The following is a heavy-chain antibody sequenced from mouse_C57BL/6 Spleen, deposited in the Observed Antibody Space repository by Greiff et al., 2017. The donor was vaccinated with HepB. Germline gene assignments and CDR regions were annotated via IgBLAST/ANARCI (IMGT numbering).Heavy chain of an antibody. J-gene: IGHJ1*03. Sequence: DVMLVESGGGLVQPGGSLKLSCAASGFTFSDYYMYWVRQTPEKRLEWVAYISNGGGSTYYPDTVKGRFTISRDNAKNTLYLQMSRLKSEDTAMYYCARRVYYGSSYWYFDVWGTGTTVTVSS. V-gene: IGHV5-12*01. CDR2: ISNGGGST. CDR1: GFTFSDYY. D-gene: IGHD1-1*01. CDR3: ARRVYYGSSYWYFDV.